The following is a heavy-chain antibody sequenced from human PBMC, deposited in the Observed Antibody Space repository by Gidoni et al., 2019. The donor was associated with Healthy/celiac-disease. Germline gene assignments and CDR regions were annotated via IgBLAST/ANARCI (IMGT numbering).Heavy chain of an antibody. J-gene: IGHJ4*02. Sequence: QLQLQQSGPGLVKPSETLYHNRTVSGGPLHSSSYYWGWIRQPPGKGLKWIGSSYYSGITYYNPSLMRRVTISVVTSKNQFFLKLSSVTAADTAVYYCARGWLESLRVDYWGQGTLVTVSS. CDR2: SYYSGIT. D-gene: IGHD5-12*01. V-gene: IGHV4-39*01. CDR1: GGPLHSSSYY. CDR3: ARGWLESLRVDY.